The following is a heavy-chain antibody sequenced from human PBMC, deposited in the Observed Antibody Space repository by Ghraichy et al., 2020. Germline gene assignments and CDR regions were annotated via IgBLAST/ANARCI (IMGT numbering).Heavy chain of an antibody. Sequence: SETLSLTCAVYGGSFSGYYWSWIRRPPGKGLEWIGEINHSGSTNYNPSLKSRVTISVDTSKNQFSLKLSSVTAADTAVYYCARAGWVRDTVTGRYFDYWGQGTLVTVSS. J-gene: IGHJ4*02. V-gene: IGHV4-34*01. CDR3: ARAGWVRDTVTGRYFDY. CDR2: INHSGST. D-gene: IGHD4-17*01. CDR1: GGSFSGYY.